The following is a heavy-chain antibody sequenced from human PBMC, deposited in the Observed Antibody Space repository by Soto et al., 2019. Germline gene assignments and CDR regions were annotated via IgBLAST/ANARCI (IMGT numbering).Heavy chain of an antibody. CDR3: VRHSGAGSANYLGMDV. J-gene: IGHJ6*02. D-gene: IGHD1-26*01. CDR1: GGPISTNDYH. Sequence: QLQLQQSGPGLVKPSETLSLTCTVSGGPISTNDYHWGWIRQPPGEGLDWIASIFYTGTTYYKSPLRSRLTISIDTSKMQCSLQLSSVTDTDTAIYYCVRHSGAGSANYLGMDVWGQGTTVTVSS. CDR2: IFYTGTT. V-gene: IGHV4-39*01.